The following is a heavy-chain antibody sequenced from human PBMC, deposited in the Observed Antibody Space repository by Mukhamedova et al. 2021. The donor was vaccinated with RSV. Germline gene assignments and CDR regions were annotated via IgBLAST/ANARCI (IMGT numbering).Heavy chain of an antibody. J-gene: IGHJ4*02. D-gene: IGHD3-22*01. Sequence: VKGRFTISRDNSKNTLYLQMNSLRAEDTAVYYCAGGKHGGYNDSSGYYYTSPTDYWGQGTLVTVSS. CDR3: AGGKHGGYNDSSGYYYTSPTDY. V-gene: IGHV3-23*01.